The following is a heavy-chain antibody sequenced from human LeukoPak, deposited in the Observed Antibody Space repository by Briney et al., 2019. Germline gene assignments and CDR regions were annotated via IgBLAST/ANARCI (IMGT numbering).Heavy chain of an antibody. V-gene: IGHV1-2*02. CDR3: ARANALYCSSTSCLFDY. CDR2: INPNSGGT. D-gene: IGHD2-2*01. CDR1: GYTFTDYY. Sequence: ASVKVSCKASGYTFTDYYIRWVRQAPGQGLEWRAWINPNSGGTYYAQNFHDRITLTTDTAISTAYMELSRLRSDDTAIYYCARANALYCSSTSCLFDYWGQGTLVTVSP. J-gene: IGHJ4*02.